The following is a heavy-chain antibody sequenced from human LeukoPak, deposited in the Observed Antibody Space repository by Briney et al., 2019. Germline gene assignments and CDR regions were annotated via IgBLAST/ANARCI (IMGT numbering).Heavy chain of an antibody. CDR3: ARFPPAVGDFWSGYPFDY. J-gene: IGHJ4*02. D-gene: IGHD3-3*01. CDR2: IYPGDSDT. Sequence: GESLKISCKVSGYSFTIYWIGWVRQMPGKGLEWMGIIYPGDSDTRYNPSFEGQVTISADKSISTAYLQWRSLRASDTAMYYCARFPPAVGDFWSGYPFDYWGQGTLVTVSS. CDR1: GYSFTIYW. V-gene: IGHV5-51*01.